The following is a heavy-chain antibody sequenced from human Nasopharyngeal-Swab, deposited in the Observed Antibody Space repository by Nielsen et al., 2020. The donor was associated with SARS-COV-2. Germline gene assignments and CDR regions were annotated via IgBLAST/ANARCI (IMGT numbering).Heavy chain of an antibody. CDR3: AKVLGPMVRGVIGYFDY. V-gene: IGHV3-43*02. CDR2: ISGDGDSA. D-gene: IGHD3-10*01. Sequence: WIRQPPGKGLEWVSLISGDGDSASYRDSVKGRFTISRENNKNSLYLQMNSLTVEDTALYYCAKVLGPMVRGVIGYFDYWGQGTLVTVSS. J-gene: IGHJ4*02.